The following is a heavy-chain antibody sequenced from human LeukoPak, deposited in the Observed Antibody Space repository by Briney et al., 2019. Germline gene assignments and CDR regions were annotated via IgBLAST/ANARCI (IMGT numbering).Heavy chain of an antibody. CDR1: GFSFSIYE. V-gene: IGHV3-48*03. CDR2: ISGSGNTR. CDR3: ARPGTDYYYYMDV. J-gene: IGHJ6*03. Sequence: GGSLRLSCAASGFSFSIYEMHWVRQAPGKGLECISSISGSGNTRNYADPVKGRFTISRDNAKNSLYLQMNSLRAEDTAVYYCARPGTDYYYYMDVWGKGTTVTVSS.